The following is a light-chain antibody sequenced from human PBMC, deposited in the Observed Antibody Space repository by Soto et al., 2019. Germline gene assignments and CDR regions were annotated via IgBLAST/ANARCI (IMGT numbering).Light chain of an antibody. J-gene: IGKJ5*01. V-gene: IGKV1-12*01. CDR2: AAS. CDR1: QDIRSW. Sequence: DIPLTQSPSSVSASIRDRVTITCWASQDIRSWLAWYQQKAGKAPKLVISAASTLQRGVPSRFSGSGFGTNFTLAITSLQPEDFATYYCQQANSFPITFGQGTRLDIK. CDR3: QQANSFPIT.